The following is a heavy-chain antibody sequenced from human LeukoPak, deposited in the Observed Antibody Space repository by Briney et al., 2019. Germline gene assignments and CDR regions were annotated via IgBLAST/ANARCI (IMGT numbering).Heavy chain of an antibody. Sequence: SQTLSLTCAISGDSVSSNSAAWNWIRQSPSRGLEWLGRTYYGSKWYNDYAVSVKSRITINPDTSKNQFSLQLNSVTPKDTAAYYCAREGLVLHWYVNDYWGQGTLVTVSS. V-gene: IGHV6-1*01. CDR2: TYYGSKWYN. D-gene: IGHD6-13*01. J-gene: IGHJ4*02. CDR1: GDSVSSNSAA. CDR3: AREGLVLHWYVNDY.